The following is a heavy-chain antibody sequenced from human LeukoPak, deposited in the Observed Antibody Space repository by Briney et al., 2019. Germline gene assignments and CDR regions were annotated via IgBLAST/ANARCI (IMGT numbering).Heavy chain of an antibody. CDR1: GYTFTSYY. Sequence: ASVKVSCKASGYTFTSYYMHWVRQAPGQGLEWMGIINPSGGSTSYAQKFQGRVTMARDTSTSTVYMELSSLRSEDTAVYYCAREFGGYYYGYWGQGTLVTVSS. CDR2: INPSGGST. V-gene: IGHV1-46*01. D-gene: IGHD3-22*01. J-gene: IGHJ4*02. CDR3: AREFGGYYYGY.